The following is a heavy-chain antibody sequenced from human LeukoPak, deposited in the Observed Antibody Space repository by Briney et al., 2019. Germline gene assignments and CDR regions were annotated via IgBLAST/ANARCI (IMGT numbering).Heavy chain of an antibody. V-gene: IGHV3-30-3*01. J-gene: IGHJ4*02. Sequence: PGRSLRLSCSASGFTFSSYSMHWVRQAPGKGLEWVAVISYDGNNKYDADSVKGRFTISRDNSKNTLYLQMNSLRAEDTAVYYCARDPTGSSGWAPEYYFDYWGQGTLVTVSS. CDR1: GFTFSSYS. CDR2: ISYDGNNK. D-gene: IGHD6-19*01. CDR3: ARDPTGSSGWAPEYYFDY.